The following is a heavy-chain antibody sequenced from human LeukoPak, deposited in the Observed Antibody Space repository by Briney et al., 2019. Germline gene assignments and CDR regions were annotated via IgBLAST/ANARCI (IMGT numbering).Heavy chain of an antibody. CDR2: INPNSGGT. J-gene: IGHJ4*02. V-gene: IGHV1-2*02. CDR1: GYTFTGYY. D-gene: IGHD3-22*01. Sequence: GASVKVSCKASGYTFTGYYMHWVRQAPGQGLEWMGWINPNSGGTNYARKFQGRVTMTRDTSISTAYMELSNLRSDDTAVYSCARSNYYDSSGSDYWGQGTLVTVSS. CDR3: ARSNYYDSSGSDY.